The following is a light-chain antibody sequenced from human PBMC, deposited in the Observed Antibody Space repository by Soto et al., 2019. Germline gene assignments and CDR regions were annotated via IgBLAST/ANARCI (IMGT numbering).Light chain of an antibody. CDR2: GTS. CDR3: QQYNNWPIT. V-gene: IGKV3-15*01. J-gene: IGKJ5*01. CDR1: HSVGSL. Sequence: EILLTQSPGTLSLSPGERATVSCRASHSVGSLLAWYQQKPGQAPRLLIYGTSTRATGVPARFTGSGSGTEFTLTISSLQSEDFAVYYCQQYNNWPITFGPGTRLEIK.